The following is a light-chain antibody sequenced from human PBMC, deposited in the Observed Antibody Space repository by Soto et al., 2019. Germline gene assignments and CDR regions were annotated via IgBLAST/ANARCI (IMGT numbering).Light chain of an antibody. CDR3: AAWDDSLNGPV. Sequence: QPVLTQPPSASGTPGQRVTISCSGSSSNIERNAINWYQQLPGTAPKLLIYSNYRRPSGVPDRFSGSKSGTSASLAISGLQSEDEADYYCAAWDDSLNGPVFGGGTKLTVL. V-gene: IGLV1-44*01. CDR2: SNY. J-gene: IGLJ3*02. CDR1: SSNIERNA.